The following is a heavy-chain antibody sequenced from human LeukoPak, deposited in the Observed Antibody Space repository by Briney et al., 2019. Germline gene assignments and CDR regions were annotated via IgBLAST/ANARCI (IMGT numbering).Heavy chain of an antibody. CDR3: ARVQDRYYYDSSGYTH. Sequence: PSETLSLTCTVYGGSISSYYWSWIRQPPGKGLEWIGYIYYSGSTNYNPSLKSRVTISVDTSKNQFSLKLSSVTAADTAVYYCARVQDRYYYDSSGYTHWGQGTLVTVSS. CDR2: IYYSGST. J-gene: IGHJ4*02. D-gene: IGHD3-22*01. V-gene: IGHV4-59*01. CDR1: GGSISSYY.